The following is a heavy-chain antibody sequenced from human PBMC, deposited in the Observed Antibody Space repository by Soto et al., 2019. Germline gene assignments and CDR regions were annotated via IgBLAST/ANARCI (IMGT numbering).Heavy chain of an antibody. J-gene: IGHJ4*02. D-gene: IGHD6-13*01. CDR2: ISVYNGFT. CDR1: GYTFPTYG. Sequence: QVQLVQSGGEVKKPGASVRVCCRASGYTFPTYGIAWVRQAPGQGLEWMGWISVYNGFTHYAQKFRGRVTVTTETSTSTVHMELRSLSSDDTAVYYCAREFEGHSSSWPFDYWGQGTLVTVSA. V-gene: IGHV1-18*01. CDR3: AREFEGHSSSWPFDY.